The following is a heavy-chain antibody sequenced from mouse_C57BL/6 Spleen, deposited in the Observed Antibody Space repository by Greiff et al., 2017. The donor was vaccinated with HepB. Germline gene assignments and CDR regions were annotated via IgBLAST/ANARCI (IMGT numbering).Heavy chain of an antibody. V-gene: IGHV3-6*01. J-gene: IGHJ4*01. Sequence: EVKLQESGPGLVKPSQSLSLTCSVTGYSITSGYYWNWIRQFPGNKLEWMGYISYDGSNNYNPSLKNRISITRDTSKNQFFLKLNSVTTEDTATYYCERVTSYGSSPLYAMDYWGQGTSVTVSS. CDR2: ISYDGSN. CDR3: ERVTSYGSSPLYAMDY. D-gene: IGHD1-1*01. CDR1: GYSITSGYY.